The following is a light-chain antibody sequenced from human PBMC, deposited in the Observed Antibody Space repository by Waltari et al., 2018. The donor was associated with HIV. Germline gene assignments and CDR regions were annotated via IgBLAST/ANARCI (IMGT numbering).Light chain of an antibody. CDR3: QQLNYYPHT. CDR1: HGISNY. Sequence: DMQLTQSPSLLSASVGDRVTISCRANHGISNYLAWYQQKPGKAPQLLIYIASTLQSGVPSRFSGSGFGTEFTLTISSLQPEDFATYYCQQLNYYPHTFGQGTKVEIK. V-gene: IGKV1-9*01. J-gene: IGKJ2*01. CDR2: IAS.